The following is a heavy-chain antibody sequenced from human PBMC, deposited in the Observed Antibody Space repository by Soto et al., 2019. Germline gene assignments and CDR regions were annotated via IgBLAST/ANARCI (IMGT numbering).Heavy chain of an antibody. CDR2: TYYRSKWYN. CDR1: GDSVSSSSAA. D-gene: IGHD3-3*01. Sequence: SQTLSLTCAISGDSVSSSSAAWNWIRQSPSRGLEWLGRTYYRSKWYNDYAVSVKSRITINPDTSKNQFSLQLNSVTPEDTAVYYCARNVGDFWSGNPFDYWGQGTLVTVSS. J-gene: IGHJ4*02. V-gene: IGHV6-1*01. CDR3: ARNVGDFWSGNPFDY.